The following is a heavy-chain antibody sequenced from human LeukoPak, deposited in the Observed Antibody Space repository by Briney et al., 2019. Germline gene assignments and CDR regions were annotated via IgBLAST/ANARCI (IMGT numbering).Heavy chain of an antibody. V-gene: IGHV4-34*01. CDR1: GGSFSGYY. CDR3: ARSPPRVAGTIFSDY. D-gene: IGHD6-19*01. Sequence: SETLSLTCAVYGGSFSGYYWGWIRQPPGKGLEWIGEINHSGSTNYNPSLKSRVTISVDTSKNQFSLKLSSVTAADTAVYYCARSPPRVAGTIFSDYWGQGTLVTVSS. CDR2: INHSGST. J-gene: IGHJ4*02.